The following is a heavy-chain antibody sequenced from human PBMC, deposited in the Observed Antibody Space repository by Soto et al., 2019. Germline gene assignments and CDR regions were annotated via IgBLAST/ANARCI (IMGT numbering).Heavy chain of an antibody. V-gene: IGHV1-69*02. CDR2: IIPILGIA. Sequence: SVKVSCKASGGTFSSYTISWVRQAPGQGLEWMGRIIPILGIANYAQKFQGRVTITADKSTSTAYMELSSLRSEDTAVYCCARGGMITFGGVTSDAFDIWGQGTMVTVSS. CDR1: GGTFSSYT. D-gene: IGHD3-16*01. J-gene: IGHJ3*02. CDR3: ARGGMITFGGVTSDAFDI.